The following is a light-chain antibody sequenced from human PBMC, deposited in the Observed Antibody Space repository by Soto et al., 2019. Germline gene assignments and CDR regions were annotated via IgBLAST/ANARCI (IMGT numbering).Light chain of an antibody. V-gene: IGLV2-23*01. J-gene: IGLJ1*01. CDR1: SSDVGSYNL. CDR2: EGG. Sequence: VLTQPAAVSGSPVQSVTISSTGTSSDVGSYNLFSWYQQHPGKAPKLMIYEGGKRPSGVSNRFSGSKSGNTASLTISGRQAEDEADYCCCSYAGSSTYVFGTGTKVTVL. CDR3: CSYAGSSTYV.